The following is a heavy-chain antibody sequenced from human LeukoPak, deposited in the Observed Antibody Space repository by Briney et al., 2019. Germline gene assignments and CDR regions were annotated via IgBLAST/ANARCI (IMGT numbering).Heavy chain of an antibody. V-gene: IGHV3-53*01. CDR1: GFTFSSYG. Sequence: GGSLRLSCAASGFTFSSYGMSWVRQAPGKGLEWVSVIYSGGSTYYADSVKGRFTISRDNSKNTLYLQMNSLRAEDTAVYYCARDGASHFDYWGQGTLVTVSS. J-gene: IGHJ4*02. D-gene: IGHD4/OR15-4a*01. CDR2: IYSGGST. CDR3: ARDGASHFDY.